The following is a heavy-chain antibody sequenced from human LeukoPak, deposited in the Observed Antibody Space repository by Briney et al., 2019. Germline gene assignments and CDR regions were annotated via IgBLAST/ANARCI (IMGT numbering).Heavy chain of an antibody. CDR3: ARLTMIVDPFDY. Sequence: GGSLRLSCAASGFTFSSYSMNWVRQAPGKELEWVSSISSSRSYIYYADSVKGRSTISTHNAKNPLYLQLNSLRAEDTAVYYCARLTMIVDPFDYWGQGTLVTVSS. CDR2: ISSSRSYI. CDR1: GFTFSSYS. V-gene: IGHV3-21*01. D-gene: IGHD3-22*01. J-gene: IGHJ4*02.